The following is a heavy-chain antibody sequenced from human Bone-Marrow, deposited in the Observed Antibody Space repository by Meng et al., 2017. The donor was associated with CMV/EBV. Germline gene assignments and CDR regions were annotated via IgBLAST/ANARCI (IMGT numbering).Heavy chain of an antibody. V-gene: IGHV1-8*03. J-gene: IGHJ5*02. CDR2: MNPNSGNT. CDR3: ARAVAGTGWFDP. Sequence: CKASGYTFTGYDINWVRQATGQGLEWMGWMNPNSGNTGYAQKFQGRVTITRNTSISTAYMELSSLRSEDTAVYYCARAVAGTGWFDPWGQGTLVTVS. CDR1: GYTFTGYD. D-gene: IGHD6-19*01.